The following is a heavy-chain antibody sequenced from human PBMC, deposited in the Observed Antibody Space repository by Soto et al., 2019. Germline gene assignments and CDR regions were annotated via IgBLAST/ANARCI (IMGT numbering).Heavy chain of an antibody. CDR3: ARGPYDSNMYYYYGMDV. CDR1: GFTFSSYS. D-gene: IGHD3-22*01. V-gene: IGHV3-48*02. CDR2: ISSSSSTI. Sequence: GGSLRLSCAASGFTFSSYSMNWVRQAPGKGLEWVSYISSSSSTIYYADSVKGRFTISRDNAKNSLYLQMNSLRDEDTAVYYCARGPYDSNMYYYYGMDVWGQGTTVTVSS. J-gene: IGHJ6*02.